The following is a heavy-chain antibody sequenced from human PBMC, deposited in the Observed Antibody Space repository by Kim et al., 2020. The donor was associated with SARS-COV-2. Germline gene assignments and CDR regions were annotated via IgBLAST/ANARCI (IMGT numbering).Heavy chain of an antibody. V-gene: IGHV4-59*13. D-gene: IGHD6-13*01. CDR1: GGSISSYY. CDR3: ARSDSSSWYGGVEWFDP. J-gene: IGHJ5*02. Sequence: SETLSLTCTVSGGSISSYYWSWIRQPPGKGLEWIGYIYYSGSTNYNPSLKSRVTISVDTSKNQFSLKLSSVTAADTAVYYCARSDSSSWYGGVEWFDPWGQGTLVTVSS. CDR2: IYYSGST.